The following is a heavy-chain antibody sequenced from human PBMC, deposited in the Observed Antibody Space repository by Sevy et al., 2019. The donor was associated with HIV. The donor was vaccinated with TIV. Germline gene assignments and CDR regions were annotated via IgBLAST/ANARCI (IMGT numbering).Heavy chain of an antibody. V-gene: IGHV3-15*01. CDR3: TTRFYSNYGYYYYYYMDV. J-gene: IGHJ6*03. CDR2: IKSTTDGGKT. CDR1: GFTFSNAW. Sequence: GGSLRLSCAASGFTFSNAWMSWVRQAPGKGLEWVGRIKSTTDGGKTDYAAPVKGRFTISRDDSKNTLYLQMNSLKTEDTAVYYWTTRFYSNYGYYYYYYMDVWGKGTTVTVSS. D-gene: IGHD4-4*01.